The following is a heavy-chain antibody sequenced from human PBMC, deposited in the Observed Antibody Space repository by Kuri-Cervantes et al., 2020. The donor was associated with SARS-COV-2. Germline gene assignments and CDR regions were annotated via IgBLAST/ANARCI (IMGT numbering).Heavy chain of an antibody. V-gene: IGHV4-59*12. CDR3: AIGRLVTTFYRTSYFDY. CDR1: GRSISSYY. Sequence: ESLRLSCTVSGRSISSYYWGWIRQPPGKGLEWIGYIYYSGSTNYNPSLKSRVTISVDTSKNQFSLKLSSVTAADTAVYYCAIGRLVTTFYRTSYFDYWGQGTLVTVSS. J-gene: IGHJ4*02. CDR2: IYYSGST. D-gene: IGHD2/OR15-2a*01.